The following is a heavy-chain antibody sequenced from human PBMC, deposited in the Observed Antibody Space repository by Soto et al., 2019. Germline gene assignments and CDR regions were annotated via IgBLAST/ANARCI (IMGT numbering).Heavy chain of an antibody. J-gene: IGHJ6*02. V-gene: IGHV1-2*02. CDR1: GYTFTGYY. CDR3: ARTGYCSDTRCYYGQDFYYYFGLDV. CDR2: INPNSGVT. D-gene: IGHD2-2*01. Sequence: QVQLVQSGAEVKKPGASVKVSCKASGYTFTGYYMHWVRQAPGQGLEWMGWINPNSGVTDYAQKFQGRVTMTSDTSISTAYMELSSLRSDDTAVYYCARTGYCSDTRCYYGQDFYYYFGLDVWGQGTTVTVS.